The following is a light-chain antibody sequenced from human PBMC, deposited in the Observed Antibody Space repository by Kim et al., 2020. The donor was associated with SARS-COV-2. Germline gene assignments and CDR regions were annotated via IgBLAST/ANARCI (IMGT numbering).Light chain of an antibody. CDR3: QQYNSYST. V-gene: IGKV1-5*03. CDR2: KAS. J-gene: IGKJ1*01. CDR1: QSISTW. Sequence: DIQMTQSPSTLSASVGDRVTITCRASQSISTWLAWYQQKPGQAPKVLISKASSLESGVASRFSGSGSGTEFTLTISSLQPDDFATYYCQQYNSYSTFGQGTKVDIK.